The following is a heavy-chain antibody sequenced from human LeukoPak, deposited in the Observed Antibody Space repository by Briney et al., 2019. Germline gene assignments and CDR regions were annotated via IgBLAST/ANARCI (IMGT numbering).Heavy chain of an antibody. D-gene: IGHD2-2*01. CDR3: VRDRIGYCSSTSCPGSNYYYYGMDV. CDR2: ISSSSSYI. J-gene: IGHJ6*02. V-gene: IGHV3-21*01. Sequence: GGSLRLSCAASGFTFSSYAMSWVRQAPGKGLEWVSSISSSSSYIYYADSVKGRFTISRDNAKNSLYLQMNSLRAEDTAVYYCVRDRIGYCSSTSCPGSNYYYYGMDVWGQGTTVTVSS. CDR1: GFTFSSYA.